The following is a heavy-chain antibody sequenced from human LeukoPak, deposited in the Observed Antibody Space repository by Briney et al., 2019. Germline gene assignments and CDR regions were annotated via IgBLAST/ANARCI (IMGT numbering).Heavy chain of an antibody. CDR3: ARHRSMGPPLAAWYFDL. Sequence: SETLSLTCTVSGGSISSYYWSWIRQPPGKGLEWVGYMYYSGSTNYNPSLKSRVTISVDTSKNQVSLKLSSVTAADTAVYYCARHRSMGPPLAAWYFDLWGRGTLVTVSS. CDR2: MYYSGST. V-gene: IGHV4-59*08. CDR1: GGSISSYY. D-gene: IGHD1-26*01. J-gene: IGHJ2*01.